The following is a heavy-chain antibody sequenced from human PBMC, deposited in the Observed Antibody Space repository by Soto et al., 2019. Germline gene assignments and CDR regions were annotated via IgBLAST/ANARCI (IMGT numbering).Heavy chain of an antibody. CDR2: IIPILGIA. Sequence: ASVKVSCKASGGTFSSYTISWVRQAPGQGLEWMGRIIPILGIANYAQKFQGRVTITADKSTSTAYMELSSLRSEDTAVYYCAVSYCSSTSCPYYYYYYMDVWGKGTTVTVSS. V-gene: IGHV1-69*02. CDR1: GGTFSSYT. D-gene: IGHD2-2*01. J-gene: IGHJ6*03. CDR3: AVSYCSSTSCPYYYYYYMDV.